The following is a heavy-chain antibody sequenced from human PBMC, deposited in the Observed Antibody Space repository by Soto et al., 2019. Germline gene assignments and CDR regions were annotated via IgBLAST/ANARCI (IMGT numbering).Heavy chain of an antibody. V-gene: IGHV1-2*02. CDR3: ARDQGYDFWSGYYLHYYYYGMDV. CDR1: GYTFTGYY. J-gene: IGHJ6*02. Sequence: GASVKVSCKASGYTFTGYYMHWVRQAPGQGLEWMGWINPNSGGTNYAQKFQGRVTMTRDTSISTAYMELSRLRSDDTAVYYCARDQGYDFWSGYYLHYYYYGMDVRGQGTTVTVSS. CDR2: INPNSGGT. D-gene: IGHD3-3*01.